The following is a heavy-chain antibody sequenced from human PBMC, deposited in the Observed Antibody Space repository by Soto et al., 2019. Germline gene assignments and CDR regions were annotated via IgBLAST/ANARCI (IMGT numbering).Heavy chain of an antibody. J-gene: IGHJ4*02. CDR3: TRAWATVRFRFDY. CDR2: IRSKAYGGTT. CDR1: GFPFGDYS. V-gene: IGHV3-49*03. D-gene: IGHD3-10*01. Sequence: PGGSMSLPCPASGFPFGDYSMSWFRKAKGKGLEWVGFIRSKAYGGTTEYAASVKGRFTISRGDSKSIAYLQMNSLKTEDTAVYYCTRAWATVRFRFDYWGQGTLVTSP.